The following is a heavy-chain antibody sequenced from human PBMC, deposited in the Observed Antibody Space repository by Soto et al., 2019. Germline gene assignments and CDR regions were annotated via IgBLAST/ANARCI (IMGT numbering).Heavy chain of an antibody. V-gene: IGHV3-33*01. D-gene: IGHD3-22*01. Sequence: PGGSLRLSCAASGFTFSSYGMHWVRQAPGKGLEWVAVIWYDGSNKYYADSVKGRFTISRDNSKNTLYPQMNSLRAEDTAVYYCAVYDSSGYFDYWGQGTLVTVSS. CDR1: GFTFSSYG. CDR3: AVYDSSGYFDY. CDR2: IWYDGSNK. J-gene: IGHJ4*02.